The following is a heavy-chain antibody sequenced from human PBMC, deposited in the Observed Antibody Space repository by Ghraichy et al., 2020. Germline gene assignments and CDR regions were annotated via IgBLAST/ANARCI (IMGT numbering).Heavy chain of an antibody. CDR3: ATHRSGTYSDLYYGLDV. J-gene: IGHJ6*02. D-gene: IGHD4-17*01. V-gene: IGHV1-18*04. CDR2: INAYNGDT. CDR1: GYTFTNDA. Sequence: VKVSCKASGYTFTNDAFSWVRQAPGQGLEWMGWINAYNGDTKYVQKLQGRVTMTTDTSTSTAYMELRSLRSDDTAVYYCATHRSGTYSDLYYGLDVWGQGTTVTVSS.